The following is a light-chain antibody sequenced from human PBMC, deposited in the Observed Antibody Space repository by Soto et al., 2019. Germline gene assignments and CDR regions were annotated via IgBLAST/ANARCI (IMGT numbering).Light chain of an antibody. J-gene: IGLJ2*01. CDR2: VVS. CDR1: SNDVGGSDY. V-gene: IGLV2-14*01. Sequence: QSVLTQPASVSASPGQSITISCTGASNDVGGSDYVSWYQQHPGKAPKLIIYVVSNRPSGTSDRFSGSKSGNTASLTISGLQAEDEADYYCSSYTSSSTLLFGGGTKLTVI. CDR3: SSYTSSSTLL.